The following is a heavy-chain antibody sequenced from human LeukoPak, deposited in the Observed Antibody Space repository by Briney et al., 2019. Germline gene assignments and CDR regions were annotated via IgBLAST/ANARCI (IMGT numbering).Heavy chain of an antibody. CDR1: GFTFSSYA. CDR2: IWYDGSNK. J-gene: IGHJ4*02. V-gene: IGHV3-33*08. CDR3: ARLSHSSSWTLDY. Sequence: TGRSLRLSCAASGFTFSSYAMHWVRQAPGKGLEWVAVIWYDGSNKYYADSVKGRFTISRDNSKNTLYLQMNSLRAEDTAVYYCARLSHSSSWTLDYWGQGTLVTVSS. D-gene: IGHD6-13*01.